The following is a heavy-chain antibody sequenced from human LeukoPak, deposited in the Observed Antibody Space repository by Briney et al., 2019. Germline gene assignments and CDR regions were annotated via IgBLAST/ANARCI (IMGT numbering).Heavy chain of an antibody. Sequence: GGSLTLSCTASGFTFRRYTMNWLRQAPGKGLEGCSSVSSNSAYLYYADSVRGRFTVFRDNTQNTLYLQLGSLRAEDTALYYCAREGLLTRLSSSDAFDIWGQGTMVTVSS. CDR3: AREGLLTRLSSSDAFDI. V-gene: IGHV3-21*06. D-gene: IGHD3-9*01. J-gene: IGHJ3*02. CDR1: GFTFRRYT. CDR2: VSSNSAYL.